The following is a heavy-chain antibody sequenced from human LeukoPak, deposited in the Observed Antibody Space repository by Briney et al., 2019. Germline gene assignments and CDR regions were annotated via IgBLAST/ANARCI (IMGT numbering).Heavy chain of an antibody. CDR2: INHSGST. V-gene: IGHV4-34*01. J-gene: IGHJ6*04. CDR3: AREPHSMKYYYGSGSLAGILDV. CDR1: GGSFSGYY. D-gene: IGHD3-10*01. Sequence: SETLSLTCTIYGGSFSGYYWSWIRQPPGKGLEWIGEINHSGSTNYNPSLKSRVTISVDTSKNQFSLKLSSVTAADTAVYYCAREPHSMKYYYGSGSLAGILDVWGKGTTVTVSS.